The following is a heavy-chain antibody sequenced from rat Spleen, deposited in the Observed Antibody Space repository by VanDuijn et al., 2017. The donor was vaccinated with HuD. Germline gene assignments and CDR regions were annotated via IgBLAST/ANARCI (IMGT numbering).Heavy chain of an antibody. CDR1: GFTFSDNY. Sequence: EVQLVESDGGLVQPGRSLKLSCAVSGFTFSDNYMAWVRQAPTKGLEWVATISHVGNTTNYRDSVKGRFTISRDNAKSTLYLQMDSLRSEDTATYHCARGFTVAVFWGQGVMVTVSS. CDR2: ISHVGNTT. V-gene: IGHV5-29*01. CDR3: ARGFTVAVF. J-gene: IGHJ2*01. D-gene: IGHD1-2*01.